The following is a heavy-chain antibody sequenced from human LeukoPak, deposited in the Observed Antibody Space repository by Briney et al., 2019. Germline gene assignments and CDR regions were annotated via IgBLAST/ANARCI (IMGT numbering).Heavy chain of an antibody. Sequence: SETLSLTCTVSGGSISSGDYYWSWIRQPPGKGLEWIGYIYYSGSTYYNPSLESRVAISVDTSKNHFSLKLSSVTAADTAVYYCARGSFHWLLDWGQGTLVTVSS. CDR2: IYYSGST. V-gene: IGHV4-30-4*01. D-gene: IGHD3-9*01. CDR1: GGSISSGDYY. J-gene: IGHJ4*02. CDR3: ARGSFHWLLD.